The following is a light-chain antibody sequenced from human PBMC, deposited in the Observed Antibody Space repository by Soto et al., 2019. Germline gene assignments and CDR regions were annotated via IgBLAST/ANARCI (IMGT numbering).Light chain of an antibody. CDR3: QQYSNYLYT. J-gene: IGKJ2*01. Sequence: DIQMTQSPSTLSAYVGDRVTITCRTSQSISSWLAWYQQKPGKAPKLLIYDASTLESGVPSRFSGSGSGTEFTLNISSLQPDDFATYYCQQYSNYLYTFGQGTKLEIK. CDR2: DAS. CDR1: QSISSW. V-gene: IGKV1-5*01.